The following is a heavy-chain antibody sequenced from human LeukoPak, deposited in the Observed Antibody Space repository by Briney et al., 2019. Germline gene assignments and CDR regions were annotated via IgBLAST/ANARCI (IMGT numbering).Heavy chain of an antibody. CDR3: TREGHDILTGYYMTIDY. D-gene: IGHD3-9*01. V-gene: IGHV3-49*04. CDR1: GSTFSSYA. Sequence: GGSLRLSCAASGSTFSSYAMHWVRQAPGKGLEWVGFIRSKAYGGTTEYAASVKGRFTISRDDSKSIAYLQMNSLKTEDTAVYYCTREGHDILTGYYMTIDYWGQGTLVTVSS. J-gene: IGHJ4*02. CDR2: IRSKAYGGTT.